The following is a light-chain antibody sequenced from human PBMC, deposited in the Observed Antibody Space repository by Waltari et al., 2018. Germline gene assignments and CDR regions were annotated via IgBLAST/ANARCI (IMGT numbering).Light chain of an antibody. CDR3: MQALQTPRT. CDR2: LGS. Sequence: EIVMTQSPLSLPVTPGEPASISCRSSQSLLHSNEKNYLDWYLQKPGQSPQLLIYLGSNRASGVPDRFSGSGSGTDFTLKISRVEAEDVGVYYCMQALQTPRTFGQGTKLDLK. CDR1: QSLLHSNEKNY. V-gene: IGKV2-28*01. J-gene: IGKJ2*02.